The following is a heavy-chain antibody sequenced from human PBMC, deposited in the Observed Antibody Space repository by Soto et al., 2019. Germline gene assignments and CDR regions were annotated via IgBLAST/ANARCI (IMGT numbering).Heavy chain of an antibody. CDR2: INTKHGNT. D-gene: IGHD6-19*01. CDR1: GYTFNAYG. Sequence: QVQLVQSGTEVKRPGSSLKVSCKTSGYTFNAYGISWIRQAHGQGLEWLGWINTKHGNTDYTQRLQDRVTLTTDTSARTDYMELRSLRLDDTAIYFCARVSAVAGIAFDYWGQGTTVTVTS. J-gene: IGHJ4*02. CDR3: ARVSAVAGIAFDY. V-gene: IGHV1-18*01.